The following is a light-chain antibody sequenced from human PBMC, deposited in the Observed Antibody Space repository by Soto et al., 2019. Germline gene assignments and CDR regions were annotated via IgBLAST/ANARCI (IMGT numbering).Light chain of an antibody. V-gene: IGKV3-11*01. CDR1: QSISSY. CDR3: QQRSDWRT. Sequence: EIVLTPSPATLPLAPGESSTLSCRASQSISSYLAWYQQKPGQAPRLLIYDAFIRATGTPARFSGYGSGTDFTLSTSSLEPEDFAVYFCQQRSDWRTCGQGTKGDIK. CDR2: DAF. J-gene: IGKJ1*01.